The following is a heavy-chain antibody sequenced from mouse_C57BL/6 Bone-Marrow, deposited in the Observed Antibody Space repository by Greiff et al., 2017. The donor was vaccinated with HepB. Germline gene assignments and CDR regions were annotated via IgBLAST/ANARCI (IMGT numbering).Heavy chain of an antibody. V-gene: IGHV1-80*01. J-gene: IGHJ3*01. D-gene: IGHD1-1*01. Sequence: QVQLKQSGAELVKPGASVKISCKASGYAFSSYWMNWVKQRPGKGLEWIGQIYPGDGDTNYNGKFKGKATLTADKSSSTAYMQLSSLTSEDSAVYFCARTHYYGSSYGFAYWGQGTLVTVSA. CDR1: GYAFSSYW. CDR2: IYPGDGDT. CDR3: ARTHYYGSSYGFAY.